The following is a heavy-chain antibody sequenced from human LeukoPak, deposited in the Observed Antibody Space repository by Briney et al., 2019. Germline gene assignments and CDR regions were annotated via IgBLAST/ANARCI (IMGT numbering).Heavy chain of an antibody. CDR1: GGSISNFY. CDR3: AKSTSFYLDS. V-gene: IGHV3-23*01. Sequence: PSETLSLTCTVSGGSISNFYWTWVRQAPGKGLECVSVISGSGDATNYADSVKGRFTISRDNSKSTLYVQMNSLRAEDTAVYYCAKSTSFYLDSWGQGTLVTVSS. J-gene: IGHJ4*02. CDR2: ISGSGDAT.